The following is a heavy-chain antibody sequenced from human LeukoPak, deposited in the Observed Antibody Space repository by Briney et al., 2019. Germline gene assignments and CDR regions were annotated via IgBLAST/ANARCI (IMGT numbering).Heavy chain of an antibody. CDR3: ARVVPPTDYGSGSYFWDPYYFDY. CDR2: ISSSSSTI. Sequence: GGSLRLSCAASGLTFTNAWMTWVRQAPGKGLEWVSYISSSSSTIYYADSVKGRFTISRDNAKNSLYLQMNSLRAEDTAVYYCARVVPPTDYGSGSYFWDPYYFDYWGQGTLVTVSS. D-gene: IGHD3-10*01. J-gene: IGHJ4*02. CDR1: GLTFTNAW. V-gene: IGHV3-48*01.